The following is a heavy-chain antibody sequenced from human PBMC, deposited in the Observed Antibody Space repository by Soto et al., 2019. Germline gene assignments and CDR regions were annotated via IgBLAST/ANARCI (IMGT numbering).Heavy chain of an antibody. D-gene: IGHD2-15*01. V-gene: IGHV3-48*01. J-gene: IGHJ4*02. CDR2: ISSSSSTI. CDR3: ARDKGRSPLDY. Sequence: PGGSLRLSCAASGFTFSSYSMNWVRQAPGKGLEWVSYISSSSSTIYYAEYVKGRFTISRDNAKNSLYLQMNSLRAEDTAVYYCARDKGRSPLDYWGQGT. CDR1: GFTFSSYS.